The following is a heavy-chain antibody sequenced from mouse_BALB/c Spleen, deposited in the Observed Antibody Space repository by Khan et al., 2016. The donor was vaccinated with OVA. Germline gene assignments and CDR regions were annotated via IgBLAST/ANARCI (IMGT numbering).Heavy chain of an antibody. V-gene: IGHV3-6*02. J-gene: IGHJ3*01. D-gene: IGHD3-3*01. CDR1: GYSITSGYY. CDR3: AGAGRWFDY. Sequence: EVQLQESGPGLMKLSQSLSLTCSVTGYSITSGYYWNWIRQFPGNKLEWMGYITSGGSFNYNPSLKNRISITRDTSNNQFFLKLNSVTPEDTATYYCAGAGRWFDYWGQGTLVTVSA. CDR2: ITSGGSF.